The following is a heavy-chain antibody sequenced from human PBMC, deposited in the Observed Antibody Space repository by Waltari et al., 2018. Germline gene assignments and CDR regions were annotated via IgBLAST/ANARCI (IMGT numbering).Heavy chain of an antibody. J-gene: IGHJ6*03. CDR3: AKDRVSTPLRPYYMDV. Sequence: EVQLLESGGGLVQPGVSLRLSCAASGFTFSSYALIWVRQAPGKGLEWVSAISGSGGSTYYADSVKGRFTISRDNSKNTLYLQMNSLRAEDTAVYYCAKDRVSTPLRPYYMDVWGKGTTVTVSS. D-gene: IGHD2-2*01. CDR1: GFTFSSYA. CDR2: ISGSGGST. V-gene: IGHV3-23*01.